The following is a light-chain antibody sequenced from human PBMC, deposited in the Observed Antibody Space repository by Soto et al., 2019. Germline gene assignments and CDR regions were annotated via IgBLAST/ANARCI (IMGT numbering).Light chain of an antibody. CDR1: SGDVGGYNY. CDR3: RSYTGSSTRYV. J-gene: IGLJ1*01. Sequence: QSALTQPASVSGSPGQSITISCTGTSGDVGGYNYVCWYQQHPGKAPTLMIYEDSNRPSGVSNRFSGSKSGNTAYLTISGLQAEDEADYYCRSYTGSSTRYVFGTGTKLTVL. V-gene: IGLV2-14*01. CDR2: EDS.